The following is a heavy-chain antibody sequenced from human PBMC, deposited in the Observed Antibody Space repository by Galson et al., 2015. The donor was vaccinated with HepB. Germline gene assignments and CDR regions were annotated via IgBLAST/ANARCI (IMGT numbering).Heavy chain of an antibody. V-gene: IGHV1-2*06. CDR3: ARDWFFYDGSGYYFFDF. J-gene: IGHJ4*02. D-gene: IGHD3-22*01. CDR2: INPKSGDT. CDR1: GYTFTGYY. Sequence: SVKVSCKASGYTFTGYYVHWVRQAPGLGLEWMGRINPKSGDTYYAQKFQGGVTMTRDTSIRTVYMELSRLRSDDTAVYYCARDWFFYDGSGYYFFDFWGQGTLVTVSS.